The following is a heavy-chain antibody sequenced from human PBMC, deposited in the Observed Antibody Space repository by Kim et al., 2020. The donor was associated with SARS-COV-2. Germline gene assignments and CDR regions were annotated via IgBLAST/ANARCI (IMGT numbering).Heavy chain of an antibody. Sequence: ASVKVSCKASGYTFTSYAMNWVRQAPGQGLKWMGWINTNTGNPTYAQGFTGRFVFSLDTSVSTAYLQISSLKAEDTAVYYCARDPGILYGSGYYGMDVWGQGTTVTVSS. CDR2: INTNTGNP. V-gene: IGHV7-4-1*02. J-gene: IGHJ6*02. D-gene: IGHD3-10*01. CDR3: ARDPGILYGSGYYGMDV. CDR1: GYTFTSYA.